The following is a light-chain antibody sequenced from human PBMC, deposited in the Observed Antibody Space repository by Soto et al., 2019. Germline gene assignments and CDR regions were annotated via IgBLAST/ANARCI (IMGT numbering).Light chain of an antibody. Sequence: EIVLTQSPDTLSLPPGERATLSCRASQSVSSSYLAWYQQKPGQAPRLLIYGASSRATGIPDRFSGSGSATDFTLTISRLEPEDFAVYYCQRYGTSPPLTFGGGTKVDIK. CDR3: QRYGTSPPLT. CDR1: QSVSSSY. J-gene: IGKJ4*01. CDR2: GAS. V-gene: IGKV3-20*01.